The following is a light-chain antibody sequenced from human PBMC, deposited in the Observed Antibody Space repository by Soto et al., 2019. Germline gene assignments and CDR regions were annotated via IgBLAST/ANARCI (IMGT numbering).Light chain of an antibody. CDR3: QQSSNWPPWT. Sequence: EIVLTQSPATLSLSPGERATFSCKASQSVGTSLAWFQQKPGQAPRLLIYDASVRATGIPARFSGSGSGTDFTLGISRLQREDIAMYYCQQSSNWPPWTFGRGTRVEI. CDR1: QSVGTS. CDR2: DAS. J-gene: IGKJ1*01. V-gene: IGKV3-11*01.